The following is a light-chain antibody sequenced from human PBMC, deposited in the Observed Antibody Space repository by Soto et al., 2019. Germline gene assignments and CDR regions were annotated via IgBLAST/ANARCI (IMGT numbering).Light chain of an antibody. V-gene: IGLV1-47*01. J-gene: IGLJ3*02. CDR1: SSNIGSNY. CDR2: RNN. CDR3: AAWDDSMSGRV. Sequence: QSVLTQPPSASGTPGQRVTISCSGSSSNIGSNYVYWYQQHPGTAPKRLIYRNNQRPSGFPARFSCSKSGTSASLAISGLGSEDEADYYCAAWDDSMSGRVFGGGTKLTVL.